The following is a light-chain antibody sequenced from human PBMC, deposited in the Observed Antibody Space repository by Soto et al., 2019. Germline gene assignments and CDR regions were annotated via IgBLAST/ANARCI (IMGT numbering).Light chain of an antibody. Sequence: QSALTQPASVSGSPGQSITISCTGTSSDVGGYNYVSWYQQHPGKAPKLLIYEVSDRPSGVSDRFSGSKSGNTASLTISGLQAEDESDYYCNSYTNSGTHVFGTGTKATVL. CDR1: SSDVGGYNY. CDR2: EVS. CDR3: NSYTNSGTHV. J-gene: IGLJ1*01. V-gene: IGLV2-14*01.